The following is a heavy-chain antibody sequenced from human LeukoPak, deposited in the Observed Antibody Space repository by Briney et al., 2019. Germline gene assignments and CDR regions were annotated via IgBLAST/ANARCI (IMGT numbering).Heavy chain of an antibody. CDR3: ARLQAIVVVIESAFDI. D-gene: IGHD2-21*01. CDR1: GVTISSYY. Sequence: SETLSLTCTASGVTISSYYWSWIRQTPGKGLEWIGCIDYSGSTYYNHSLKSRVTISIDTSKNQFSLKLSSVTAADTAVYYCARLQAIVVVIESAFDIWGQGTMVTVSS. CDR2: IDYSGST. V-gene: IGHV4-59*08. J-gene: IGHJ3*02.